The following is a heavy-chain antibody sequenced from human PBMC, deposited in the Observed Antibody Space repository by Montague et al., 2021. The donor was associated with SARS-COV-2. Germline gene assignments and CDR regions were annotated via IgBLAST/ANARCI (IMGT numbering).Heavy chain of an antibody. D-gene: IGHD4-17*01. CDR1: RGSISSYY. J-gene: IGHJ3*02. CDR3: SRDRHGDYAVIDAFDI. V-gene: IGHV4-59*13. CDR2: ISYSGST. Sequence: SETLSLTCTVSRGSISSYYWAWIRQPPGKGLEWIGHISYSGSTDYNPSLKSRVTMSVDTSKNQVSLKLSSVTAADTALYYCSRDRHGDYAVIDAFDIWGQGTMVTVSS.